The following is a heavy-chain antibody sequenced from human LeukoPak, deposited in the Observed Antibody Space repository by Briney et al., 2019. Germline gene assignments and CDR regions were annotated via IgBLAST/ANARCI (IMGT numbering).Heavy chain of an antibody. CDR1: GGSISSSNW. D-gene: IGHD2/OR15-2a*01. J-gene: IGHJ6*03. V-gene: IGHV4-4*02. CDR2: IYHSGST. CDR3: ARWYCSSTTCYHMDV. Sequence: SGTLSLTCAVSGGSISSSNWWSWVRQPPGKGLEWIGEIYHSGSTNYNPSLKSRVTISVDKSKNQFSLNLSSVTAADTAVYYCARWYCSSTTCYHMDVWGKGTTVTATS.